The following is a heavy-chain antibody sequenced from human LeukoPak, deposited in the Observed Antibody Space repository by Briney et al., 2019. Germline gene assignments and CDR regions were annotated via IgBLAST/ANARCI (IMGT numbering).Heavy chain of an antibody. J-gene: IGHJ5*02. D-gene: IGHD3-10*01. CDR1: GDSISTSNSY. Sequence: SETLSLTCTVSGDSISTSNSYWGWIRQPPGKGLEWIGSIYYSGNTYYNASLKSRVTISVDTSKNQFSLKLSSVTAADTAVYYCARFPRPAGSGTVKGFDPWGQGTLVTVSS. CDR3: ARFPRPAGSGTVKGFDP. V-gene: IGHV4-39*01. CDR2: IYYSGNT.